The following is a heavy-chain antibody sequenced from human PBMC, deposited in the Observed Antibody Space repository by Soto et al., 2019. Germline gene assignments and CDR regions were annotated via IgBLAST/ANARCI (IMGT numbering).Heavy chain of an antibody. CDR3: AREGSYSAYNFAHGIQLWSFDF. CDR2: IFSSGST. J-gene: IGHJ4*02. CDR1: GGSINTFY. D-gene: IGHD5-12*01. Sequence: SETLSLTCTVSGGSINTFYWSWFRQPAGKGLEWIGRIFSSGSTSFNPSLESRVAMSVDTSKNHFSLNLSSVTAADMAVYYCAREGSYSAYNFAHGIQLWSFDFWGQGALVTVS. V-gene: IGHV4-4*07.